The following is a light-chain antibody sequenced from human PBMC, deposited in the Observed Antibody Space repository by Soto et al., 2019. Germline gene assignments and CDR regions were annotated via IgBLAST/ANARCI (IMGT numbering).Light chain of an antibody. J-gene: IGKJ5*01. Sequence: EIVMTQSPATLCVSPGERATLSCRASQSVSSNLAWYQQRPGQAPRLLIYDASNRATGIPARFSGRGSGTDFTLTISSLEPEDFAVYYCQQRSSAITFGQGTRLEIK. CDR2: DAS. V-gene: IGKV3-11*01. CDR3: QQRSSAIT. CDR1: QSVSSN.